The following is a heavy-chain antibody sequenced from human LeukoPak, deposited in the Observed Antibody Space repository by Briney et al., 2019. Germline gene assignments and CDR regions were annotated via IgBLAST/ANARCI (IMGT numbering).Heavy chain of an antibody. V-gene: IGHV3-23*01. CDR3: AKDMSSDLQYYYGMDV. Sequence: GGSLRLSCAASGFTFSSYAMSWVRQAPGKGLEWVSAISGSGGSTYYADSVKGRFTISRDNSKNTLYLQMNSLRAEDTAVYYCAKDMSSDLQYYYGMDVWGQGTTVTVSS. CDR1: GFTFSSYA. CDR2: ISGSGGST. J-gene: IGHJ6*02. D-gene: IGHD6-6*01.